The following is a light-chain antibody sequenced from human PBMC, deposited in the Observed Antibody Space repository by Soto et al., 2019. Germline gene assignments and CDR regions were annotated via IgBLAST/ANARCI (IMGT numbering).Light chain of an antibody. CDR2: DAS. Sequence: VLTPGQVSLSLSPVTIATLSGGASDGVGLALAWFHQRPGQAPRLLLYDASNRATGIPARFSGSGSGTDCTLTISRLEPEDFAVYYCQQYGSSPPINFGQGTRLEI. V-gene: IGKV3-20*01. CDR3: QQYGSSPPIN. J-gene: IGKJ5*01. CDR1: DGVGLA.